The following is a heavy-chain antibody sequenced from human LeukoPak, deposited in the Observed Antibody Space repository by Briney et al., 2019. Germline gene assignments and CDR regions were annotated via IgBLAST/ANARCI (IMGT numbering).Heavy chain of an antibody. D-gene: IGHD3-22*01. CDR1: GGSISSSSYY. CDR2: IYYSGSI. CDR3: ARLLYDGGGGYYYFDY. J-gene: IGHJ4*02. Sequence: KASETLSLTCSVAGGSISSSSYYWGWIRQPPGKGLEWIGGIYYSGSIYNNPSLKSRVTISVDTSKNQFSLKLSSVTAADTAVYYCARLLYDGGGGYYYFDYWDQGTLVTVSS. V-gene: IGHV4-39*01.